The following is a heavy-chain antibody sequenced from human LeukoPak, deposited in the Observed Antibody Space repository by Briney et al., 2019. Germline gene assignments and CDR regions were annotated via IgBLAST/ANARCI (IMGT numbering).Heavy chain of an antibody. CDR2: INPNSGGT. CDR3: ARGPVNSGSYPPDY. V-gene: IGHV1-2*02. CDR1: GYTFTGYY. D-gene: IGHD1-26*01. Sequence: GASVKVSCKASGYTFTGYYMHWVRQAPGHRLEWMGWINPNSGGTNYAQKFQGRVTMTRDTSISTAYMELSRLRSDDTAVYYCARGPVNSGSYPPDYWGQGTLVTVSS. J-gene: IGHJ4*02.